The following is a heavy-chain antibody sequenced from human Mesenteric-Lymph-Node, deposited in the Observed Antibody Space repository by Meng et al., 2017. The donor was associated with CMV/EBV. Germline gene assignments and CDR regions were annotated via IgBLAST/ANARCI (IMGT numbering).Heavy chain of an antibody. CDR1: GFSFRSYW. V-gene: IGHV3-7*01. D-gene: IGHD3-10*01. CDR2: IKLDGSDT. CDR3: GREVPGGATALDL. J-gene: IGHJ5*02. Sequence: GESLKISCGGSGFSFRSYWMSWVRQAPGKGLEWVANIKLDGSDTHYVDSVRGRFTVSRDNAKNSLYLQMNSLRAEDTAVYYCGREVPGGATALDLWGQGTLVTV.